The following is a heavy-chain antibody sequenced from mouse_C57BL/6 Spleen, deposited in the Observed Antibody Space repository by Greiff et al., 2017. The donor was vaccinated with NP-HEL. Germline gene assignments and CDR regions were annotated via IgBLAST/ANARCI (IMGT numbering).Heavy chain of an antibody. CDR3: ARWHYGSRAFAY. V-gene: IGHV1-26*01. D-gene: IGHD1-1*01. J-gene: IGHJ3*01. CDR1: GYTFTDYY. CDR2: INPNNGGT. Sequence: EVQLQQSGPELVKPGASVKISCKASGYTFTDYYMNWVKQSHGKSLEWIGDINPNNGGTSYNQKFKGKATLTVDKSSSTAYMELRSLTSEDSAVYYCARWHYGSRAFAYWGQGTLVTVSA.